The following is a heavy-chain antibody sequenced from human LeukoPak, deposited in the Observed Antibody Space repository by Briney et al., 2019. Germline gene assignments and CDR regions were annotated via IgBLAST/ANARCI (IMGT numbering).Heavy chain of an antibody. J-gene: IGHJ4*02. CDR1: GGSISSGGYS. CDR2: IYHNGNT. D-gene: IGHD5-18*01. CDR3: ASGGYSYGFDY. V-gene: IGHV4-30-2*01. Sequence: SQTLSLTCAVSGGSISSGGYSWSWIRQPPGKGLEWIGYIYHNGNTYYSPSLKSRVTISVDRSENQLSLKLSSVTAADTAMYYCASGGYSYGFDYWGQGTLVTVSS.